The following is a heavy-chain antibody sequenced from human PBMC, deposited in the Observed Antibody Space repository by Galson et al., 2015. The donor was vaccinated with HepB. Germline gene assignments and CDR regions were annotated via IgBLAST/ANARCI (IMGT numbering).Heavy chain of an antibody. CDR1: GYTFTSYA. CDR3: ASADPRWNYGSFGFPVAKIDY. J-gene: IGHJ4*02. Sequence: SVKVSCKASGYTFTSYAMHWVRQAPGQRLEWMGWINAGNGNTKYSQKFQGRVTITRDTSASTAYMELSSLRSEDTAVYYCASADPRWNYGSFGFPVAKIDYWAREPWSPSPQ. CDR2: INAGNGNT. V-gene: IGHV1-3*01. D-gene: IGHD3-22*01.